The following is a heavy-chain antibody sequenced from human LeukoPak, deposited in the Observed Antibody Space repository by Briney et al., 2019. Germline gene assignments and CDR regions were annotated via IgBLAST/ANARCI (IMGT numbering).Heavy chain of an antibody. CDR3: AKGYYDYIWGSYRSDAFDI. Sequence: GGSLRLSCAASGFPFNSYIMTWVRQAPGKGLEWVSVISSSGGLTYHADSVKGRFTVSRDNSKNTLYLQMNSLGAEDTAVYSCAKGYYDYIWGSYRSDAFDIWGQGTMVTVSS. CDR1: GFPFNSYI. D-gene: IGHD3-16*02. V-gene: IGHV3-23*01. CDR2: ISSSGGLT. J-gene: IGHJ3*02.